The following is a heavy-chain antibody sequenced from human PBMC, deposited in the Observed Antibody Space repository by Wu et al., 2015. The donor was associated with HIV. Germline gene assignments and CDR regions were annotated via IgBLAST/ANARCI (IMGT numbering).Heavy chain of an antibody. J-gene: IGHJ3*02. CDR1: GYNFNGFG. V-gene: IGHV1-46*02. Sequence: QVQLVQSGIEVKKSGASVKVSCKASGYNFNGFGIIWVRQAPGQGLEWMGIINPSGGSTSYAQKFQGRVTMTRDTSTSTVYMELSSLRSEDTAVYYCARDRGPPNTVAGPWDAFDIWAKGQWSPSLQ. CDR3: ARDRGPPNTVAGPWDAFDI. CDR2: INPSGGST. D-gene: IGHD6-19*01.